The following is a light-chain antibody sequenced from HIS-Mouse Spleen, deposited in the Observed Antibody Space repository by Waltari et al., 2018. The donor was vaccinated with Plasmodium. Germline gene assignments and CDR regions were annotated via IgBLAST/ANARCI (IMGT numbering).Light chain of an antibody. V-gene: IGLV2-11*01. CDR2: DVS. CDR3: CSYAGSYTLV. Sequence: QSALTQPRSVSGSPGQSVTISCTGTSSDVGGYNYVSWYQQHPGKAPKLMIYDVSKRPAGGPVRLSGSKSGNTASLTISGLQAEDEADYYGCSYAGSYTLVFGGGTKLTVL. J-gene: IGLJ2*01. CDR1: SSDVGGYNY.